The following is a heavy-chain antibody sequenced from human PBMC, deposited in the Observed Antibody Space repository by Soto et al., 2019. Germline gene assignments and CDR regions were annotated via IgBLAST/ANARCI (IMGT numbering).Heavy chain of an antibody. J-gene: IGHJ4*02. Sequence: QLQLQESGPGLVKPSETLSLTCTVSGGSISSSSYYWGWIRQPPGKGLEWIGSIYYSGSTYYNPSLKSRVTISVDTSKNQFSLKLSSVTAADTAVYYCAPVKGDSRGWYVLDYWGQGTLVTVSS. CDR2: IYYSGST. V-gene: IGHV4-39*01. CDR1: GGSISSSSYY. D-gene: IGHD6-19*01. CDR3: APVKGDSRGWYVLDY.